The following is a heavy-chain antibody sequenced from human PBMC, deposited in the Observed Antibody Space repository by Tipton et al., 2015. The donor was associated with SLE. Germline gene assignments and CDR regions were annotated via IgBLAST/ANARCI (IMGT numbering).Heavy chain of an antibody. CDR2: IYYSGST. CDR3: ARHGRFLEWLGNDAFDI. V-gene: IGHV4-39*07. CDR1: GGSISSSSYY. Sequence: TLSLTCTVSGGSISSSSYYWGWIRQPPGKGLGWIWSIYYSGSTYYNPSLKSRVTISVDTSKNQFSLKLSSVTAADTAVYYCARHGRFLEWLGNDAFDIWGQGTMVTVSS. J-gene: IGHJ3*02. D-gene: IGHD3-3*01.